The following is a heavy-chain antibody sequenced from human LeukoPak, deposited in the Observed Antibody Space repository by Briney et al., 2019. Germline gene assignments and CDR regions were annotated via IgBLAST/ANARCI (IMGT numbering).Heavy chain of an antibody. CDR2: IIPILGTA. Sequence: SVKVSCKTSGGTFNSYTVSGVRQAPGQGLEWMGGIIPILGTAKYAQKFQGRVTVTEDESTRTAYMELSNLRSEDTTICYCARGTDTIFGVVMLGDIWGQGTMVTVSS. CDR3: ARGTDTIFGVVMLGDI. D-gene: IGHD3-3*01. V-gene: IGHV1-69*16. J-gene: IGHJ3*02. CDR1: GGTFNSYT.